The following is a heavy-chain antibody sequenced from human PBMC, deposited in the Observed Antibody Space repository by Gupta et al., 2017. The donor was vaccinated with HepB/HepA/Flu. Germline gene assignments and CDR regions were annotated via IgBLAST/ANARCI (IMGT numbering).Heavy chain of an antibody. J-gene: IGHJ4*02. CDR1: GYTFTSYG. D-gene: IGHD5-18*01. CDR3: ARFIQLWVLDY. CDR2: ISAYNCNT. Sequence: QVQLVQSGAEVKKPGASVKVSCKASGYTFTSYGISWVRQAPGQGLEWMGWISAYNCNTHYAQKLQGRVTMTTDTSTSKAYMERRSLRSDDTAVYYCARFIQLWVLDYWGQGTLGTVS. V-gene: IGHV1-18*01.